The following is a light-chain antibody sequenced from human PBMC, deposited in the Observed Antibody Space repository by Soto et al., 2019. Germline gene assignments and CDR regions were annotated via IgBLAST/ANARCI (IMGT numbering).Light chain of an antibody. CDR2: AAS. CDR1: QGISNY. CDR3: QKYDSDPFN. Sequence: DIQMTQSPSSLSASVGDRVTITCRASQGISNYLAWYQQRPGTVPNLLIYAASTLQAGVPSRFSGSGSGTDFTLTISSLQPEDVATYYGQKYDSDPFNCGPGTKVDIK. V-gene: IGKV1-27*01. J-gene: IGKJ3*01.